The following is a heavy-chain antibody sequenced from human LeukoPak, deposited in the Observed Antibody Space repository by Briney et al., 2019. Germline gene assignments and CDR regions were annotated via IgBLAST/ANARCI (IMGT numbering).Heavy chain of an antibody. V-gene: IGHV4-61*05. CDR2: LYYTGIT. CDR1: GGSINISDYY. D-gene: IGHD1-26*01. J-gene: IGHJ4*02. Sequence: KPSETLSLTCTVSGGSINISDYYWGWIRQPPGKGLEWIGDLYYTGITSYNPFLKSRVTMSLDTSENQFSLKVRSVTAADTAVYYCARILVGAFDYWGQGTLVTVSS. CDR3: ARILVGAFDY.